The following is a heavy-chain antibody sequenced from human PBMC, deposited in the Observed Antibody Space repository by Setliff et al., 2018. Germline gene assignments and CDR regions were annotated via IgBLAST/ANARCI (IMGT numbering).Heavy chain of an antibody. Sequence: GGSLRLSCAASGSIFSGYWMHWVRQAPGKGLVWVSRINSDGSSTSYADSVKGRFTISRDNAKNSLYLQMNSLRDEDTAVYYCARSLAARIYYFDYWGQGTLVTVSS. CDR2: INSDGSST. J-gene: IGHJ4*02. CDR3: ARSLAARIYYFDY. V-gene: IGHV3-74*01. D-gene: IGHD6-6*01. CDR1: GSIFSGYW.